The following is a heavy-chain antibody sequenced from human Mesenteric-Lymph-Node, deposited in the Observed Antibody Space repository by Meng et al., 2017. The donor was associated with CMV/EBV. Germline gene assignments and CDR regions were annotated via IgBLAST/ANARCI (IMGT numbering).Heavy chain of an antibody. V-gene: IGHV3-23*01. D-gene: IGHD1-26*01. CDR2: ISGSGGNT. CDR1: GFTFSSYA. J-gene: IGHJ1*01. Sequence: SLKISCAASGFTFSSYAMNWVRQAPGKGLEWVSVISGSGGNTYYADSVKGRFTISRDNSKNTLYLQMDSLRAEDTAVYYCAKDGGSYRYFQHWGQGTLVTVSS. CDR3: AKDGGSYRYFQH.